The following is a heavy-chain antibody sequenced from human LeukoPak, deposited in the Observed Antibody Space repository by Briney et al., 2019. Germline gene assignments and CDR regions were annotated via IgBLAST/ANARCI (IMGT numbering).Heavy chain of an antibody. Sequence: GGSLRLSCAASGFTFSDYYMSWIRQAPGRGLEWVSYISSSSYTNYADPVKGRFTISRDNAKNSLYLQMNSLRAEDTAVYYCARAYYGGKPDYWGQGTLVTVSS. V-gene: IGHV3-11*05. CDR3: ARAYYGGKPDY. J-gene: IGHJ4*02. CDR2: ISSSSYT. CDR1: GFTFSDYY. D-gene: IGHD4-23*01.